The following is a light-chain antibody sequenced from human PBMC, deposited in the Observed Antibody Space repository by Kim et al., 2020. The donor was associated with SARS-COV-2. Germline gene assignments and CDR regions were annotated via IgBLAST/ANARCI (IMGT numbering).Light chain of an antibody. CDR2: QDN. V-gene: IGLV3-1*01. CDR3: QAWDSNTEV. CDR1: KWGDKY. J-gene: IGLJ2*01. Sequence: SVSPGQTASFTCSGDKWGDKYVCWYQQKPGQSPVLVIYQDNKRPSGIPERFSGSNSGNTATLTISETQSLDEADYYCQAWDSNTEVFGGGTQLTVL.